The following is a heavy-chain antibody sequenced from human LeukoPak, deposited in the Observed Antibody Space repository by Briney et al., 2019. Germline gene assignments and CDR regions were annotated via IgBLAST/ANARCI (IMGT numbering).Heavy chain of an antibody. J-gene: IGHJ4*02. Sequence: KPGGSLRLSCAASGFTFSNAWMSWVRQAPGKGLEWVGRIKSKTDGGTTDYAAPVKGRFTISRDDSKNTLYLQMNSLKTEDTAVYYCTTDTYYYDSSGYFSYLDYWGQGTLVTVSS. D-gene: IGHD3-22*01. CDR1: GFTFSNAW. CDR3: TTDTYYYDSSGYFSYLDY. V-gene: IGHV3-15*01. CDR2: IKSKTDGGTT.